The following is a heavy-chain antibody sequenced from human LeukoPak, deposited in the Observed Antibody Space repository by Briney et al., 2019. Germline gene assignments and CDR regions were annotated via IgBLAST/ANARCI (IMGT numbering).Heavy chain of an antibody. Sequence: PGGSLRLSCAASGFTFSSYGMHWVRQAPGKGLEWVAVIWYGGSNKYYADSVKGRFTISRDNSKNTLYLQMNSLRAEDTAVYYCAKDPFDYWGQGTLVTVSS. CDR1: GFTFSSYG. CDR3: AKDPFDY. V-gene: IGHV3-30*02. J-gene: IGHJ4*02. CDR2: IWYGGSNK.